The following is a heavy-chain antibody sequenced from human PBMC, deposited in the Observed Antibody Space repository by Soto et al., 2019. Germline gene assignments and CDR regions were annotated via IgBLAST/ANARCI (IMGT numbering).Heavy chain of an antibody. CDR3: AKDIAYGGNSGAFDY. D-gene: IGHD4-17*01. Sequence: EVQLVESGGVVVQPGGSLRLSCAASGFTFDDYNMHWVRQAPGKGLEWVSLIFWDGSNTHYADSVKVRFTISRDNRKNALYLQMDPLRTEDTALYYCAKDIAYGGNSGAFDYWGQGTRVTVSS. CDR2: IFWDGSNT. J-gene: IGHJ4*02. CDR1: GFTFDDYN. V-gene: IGHV3-43*01.